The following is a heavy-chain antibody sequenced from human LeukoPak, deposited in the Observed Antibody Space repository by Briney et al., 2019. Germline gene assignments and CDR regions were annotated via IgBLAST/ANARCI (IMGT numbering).Heavy chain of an antibody. CDR3: ARYCTSTTCILRGFDY. CDR1: GYSFTSGHY. Sequence: SETLSLTCSVSGYSFTSGHYWGWIRQPPGKGLEWIANIYHAGSAHYNPSLKSRVTISVDTSKNQFSLKLSSVTAADTAVYYCARYCTSTTCILRGFDYWGQGTLVTVSS. CDR2: IYHAGSA. D-gene: IGHD2-2*01. J-gene: IGHJ4*02. V-gene: IGHV4-38-2*01.